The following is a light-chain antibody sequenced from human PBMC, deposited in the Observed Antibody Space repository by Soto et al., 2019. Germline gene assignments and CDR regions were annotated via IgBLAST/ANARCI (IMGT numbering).Light chain of an antibody. J-gene: IGLJ1*01. CDR2: SNN. Sequence: QSVLTQPPSASGTPGQRVTISCSGSSSNIGSNTVNWYQQLTGTAPKLLIYSNNQRASGIPDRFSGSKSGTSASLAIDGLQCEDEADYYGAAWDDSLNGHYVFGNGTKVTVL. CDR1: SSNIGSNT. CDR3: AAWDDSLNGHYV. V-gene: IGLV1-44*01.